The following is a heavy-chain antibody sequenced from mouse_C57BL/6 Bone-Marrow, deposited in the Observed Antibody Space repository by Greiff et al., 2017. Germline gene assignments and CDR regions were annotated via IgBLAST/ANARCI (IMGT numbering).Heavy chain of an antibody. CDR2: IRSKSNNYAT. J-gene: IGHJ1*03. CDR3: VHSNYGYFDV. D-gene: IGHD2-5*01. Sequence: EVQGVESGGGLVQPKGSLKLSCAASGFSFNTYAMNWVRQAPGKGLEWVARIRSKSNNYATYYADSVKDRFTISRDDSESMLYLQMNNLKTEDTAMYYCVHSNYGYFDVWGTGTTVTVSS. CDR1: GFSFNTYA. V-gene: IGHV10-1*01.